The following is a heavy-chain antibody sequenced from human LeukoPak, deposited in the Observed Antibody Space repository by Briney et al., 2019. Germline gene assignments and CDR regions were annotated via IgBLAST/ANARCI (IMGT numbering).Heavy chain of an antibody. J-gene: IGHJ4*02. D-gene: IGHD5-12*01. V-gene: IGHV3-48*03. CDR2: ISSSGSTI. Sequence: GGSLRLSCAASGFTFSSYEMNWVRQAPGKGLEWVSYISSSGSTIYYADSVKGRFTISRDNAKSSLYLQMDSLRAEDTAVYYCAKTRGYSGYDYWGQGTLVTVSS. CDR3: AKTRGYSGYDY. CDR1: GFTFSSYE.